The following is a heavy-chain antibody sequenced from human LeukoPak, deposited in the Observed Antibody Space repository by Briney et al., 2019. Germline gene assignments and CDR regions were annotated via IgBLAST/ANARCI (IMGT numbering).Heavy chain of an antibody. J-gene: IGHJ4*02. D-gene: IGHD3-9*01. Sequence: ASVKVSCKASGYTFTGYYMHWVRQAPGQGLEWMGWINPNSGGTNYAQKFQGRVTMTRDTSISTAYMELSRLRSDDTAVYYCARDYDILTGYLFDYWGQRTLVTVSS. CDR3: ARDYDILTGYLFDY. CDR1: GYTFTGYY. V-gene: IGHV1-2*02. CDR2: INPNSGGT.